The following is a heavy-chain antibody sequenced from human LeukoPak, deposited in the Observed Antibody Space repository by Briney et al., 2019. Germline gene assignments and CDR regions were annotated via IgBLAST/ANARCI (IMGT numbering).Heavy chain of an antibody. Sequence: ASVKVSCKASGYTFTGYYMHWVRQPPGQGLEWMGWINPNSGGTNYAQKFQGRVTMTRDTSISTAYMELIRLRSDDTAEYYCARNRGVGYCSGGSCYATVGAFDIWGQGTMVTVSS. CDR1: GYTFTGYY. D-gene: IGHD2-15*01. V-gene: IGHV1-2*02. CDR2: INPNSGGT. J-gene: IGHJ3*02. CDR3: ARNRGVGYCSGGSCYATVGAFDI.